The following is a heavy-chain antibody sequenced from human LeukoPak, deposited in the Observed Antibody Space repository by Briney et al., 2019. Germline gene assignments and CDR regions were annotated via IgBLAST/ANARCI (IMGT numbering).Heavy chain of an antibody. V-gene: IGHV4-59*13. CDR1: GGSINNYY. CDR2: CHYSGNT. CDR3: ARSASSTSRSAFDI. J-gene: IGHJ3*02. Sequence: SETLSLTCTVSGGSINNYYWSWIRQPPGKGLEWIGYCHYSGNTNYNPSLKSRATISVDMSKNQFSLTLNSVTAADTAVYYCARSASSTSRSAFDIWGQGTRVTASS.